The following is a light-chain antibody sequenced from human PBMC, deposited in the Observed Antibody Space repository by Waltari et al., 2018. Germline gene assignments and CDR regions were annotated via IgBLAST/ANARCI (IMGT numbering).Light chain of an antibody. V-gene: IGKV3-15*01. J-gene: IGKJ1*01. CDR3: QQYSSWPLWT. CDR2: GSS. CDR1: QSVDSN. Sequence: EIVMTQSPATLSVSPGEEATISCRASQSVDSNLAWYQQKPGQAPTLIIFGSSGRATGVPARFSGSGSGTEYTLTIGSLQSEDSAVYYCQQYSSWPLWTFGQGTKVEIK.